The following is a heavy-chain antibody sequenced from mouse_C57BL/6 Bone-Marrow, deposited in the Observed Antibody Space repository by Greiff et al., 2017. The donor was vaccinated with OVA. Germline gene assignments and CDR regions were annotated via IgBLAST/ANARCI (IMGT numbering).Heavy chain of an antibody. D-gene: IGHD1-3*01. CDR3: TRWGKGY. V-gene: IGHV1-5*01. CDR2: IYPGNSDT. Sequence: VQLQQSGTVLARPGASVKMSCKTSGYTFPSYWMSWVKQRPGQGLEWIGAIYPGNSDTSYNQKFKGQAKLTAVTSASTAYLELSSLTNEDSAVYYCTRWGKGYWGQGTTLTVSS. CDR1: GYTFPSYW. J-gene: IGHJ2*01.